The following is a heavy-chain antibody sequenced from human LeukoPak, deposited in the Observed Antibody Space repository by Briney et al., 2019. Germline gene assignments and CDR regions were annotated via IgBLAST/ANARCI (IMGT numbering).Heavy chain of an antibody. Sequence: GGSLRLSCAASGFTFSDYAMHWVRQAPGKGLEWVAVISYDGSNKYYADSVKGRFTISRDNSKNTLYLQMNSLRAEDTAVYYCARGRGSPLGWFDPWGQGTLVTVSS. CDR3: ARGRGSPLGWFDP. V-gene: IGHV3-30-3*01. CDR2: ISYDGSNK. J-gene: IGHJ5*02. D-gene: IGHD1-26*01. CDR1: GFTFSDYA.